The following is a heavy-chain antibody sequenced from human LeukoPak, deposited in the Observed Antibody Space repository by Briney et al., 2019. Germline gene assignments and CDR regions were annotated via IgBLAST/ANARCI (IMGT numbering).Heavy chain of an antibody. V-gene: IGHV3-7*04. CDR1: GFTFSTYS. CDR3: ARGMDV. CDR2: IYQDGSEK. Sequence: GGSLRLSCAASGFTFSTYSMTWVRQAPGKGLEWVANIYQDGSEKNCVDSVKGRLTISRDNAKNSLYLQMNSLRAEDTAVYYCARGMDVWGQGTTVTVSS. J-gene: IGHJ6*02.